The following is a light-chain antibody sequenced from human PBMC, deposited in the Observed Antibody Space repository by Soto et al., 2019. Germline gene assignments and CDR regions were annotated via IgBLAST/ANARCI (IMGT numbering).Light chain of an antibody. Sequence: EVWFTQSPVPLSLSPGERATLPLMASQGFRGLLAWYQQKPGQAPRLLIYDAYNRATGIPPRFSGSGSGTDFTLTISSLEPEDSAVYYCQQRHMWPITFGQGTRLEIK. V-gene: IGKV3-11*01. CDR1: QGFRGL. CDR3: QQRHMWPIT. J-gene: IGKJ5*01. CDR2: DAY.